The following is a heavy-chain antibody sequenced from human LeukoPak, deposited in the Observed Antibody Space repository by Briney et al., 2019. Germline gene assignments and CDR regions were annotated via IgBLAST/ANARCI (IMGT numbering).Heavy chain of an antibody. J-gene: IGHJ4*02. CDR3: AKDSNEPSGSFDFDY. CDR1: GFTFSNAW. V-gene: IGHV3-15*01. Sequence: GGSLRLSRAASGFTFSNAWMSWVRQAPGKGLEWVGRIKSKTDGGTTDYAAPVKGRFTISRDDSKNTLYLQMNSLRAEDTAVYYCAKDSNEPSGSFDFDYWGQGTLVTVSS. CDR2: IKSKTDGGTT. D-gene: IGHD1-26*01.